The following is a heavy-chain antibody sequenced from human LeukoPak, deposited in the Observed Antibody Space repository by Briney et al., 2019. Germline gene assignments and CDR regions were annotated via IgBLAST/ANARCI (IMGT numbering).Heavy chain of an antibody. D-gene: IGHD2-2*01. CDR1: GGSFSGYY. CDR3: ARARIGGIVVVPAARDAFDI. CDR2: INHSGST. Sequence: SETLSLTCAVYGGSFSGYYWSWIRQPPGKGLEWIGEINHSGSTNYNPSLKSRVTISVDTSKNQFSLKLSSVTAAETAVYYCARARIGGIVVVPAARDAFDIWGQGTMVTVSS. J-gene: IGHJ3*02. V-gene: IGHV4-34*01.